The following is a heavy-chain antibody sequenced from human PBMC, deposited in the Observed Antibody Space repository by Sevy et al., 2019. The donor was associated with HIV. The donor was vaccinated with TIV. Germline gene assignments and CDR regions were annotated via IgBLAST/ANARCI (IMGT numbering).Heavy chain of an antibody. CDR2: IYYSGTT. J-gene: IGHJ4*02. D-gene: IGHD3-3*01. CDR3: ARYPLGVIPGGWDY. Sequence: SETLSLTCTVSGGSISTYYWSWIRQPPGKGLEWLGYIYYSGTTNSNPSLKSRVTMSVDTSTNLFSLMLSSVTAADTAVYYCARYPLGVIPGGWDYWGQGTLVTVSS. CDR1: GGSISTYY. V-gene: IGHV4-59*01.